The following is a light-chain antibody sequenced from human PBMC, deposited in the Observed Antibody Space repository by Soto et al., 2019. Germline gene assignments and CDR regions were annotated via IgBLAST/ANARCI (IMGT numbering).Light chain of an antibody. J-gene: IGLJ1*01. CDR3: SSYTSSSTLV. V-gene: IGLV2-14*01. Sequence: QSVLTQAASLSVSPGQSITISCTGTSSDVGGYNYVSWYQQHPGKAPKLMIYDVSNRPSGVSNRFSGSKSGNTASLTISGLQAEDEADYYCSSYTSSSTLVFGTGTKVTVL. CDR2: DVS. CDR1: SSDVGGYNY.